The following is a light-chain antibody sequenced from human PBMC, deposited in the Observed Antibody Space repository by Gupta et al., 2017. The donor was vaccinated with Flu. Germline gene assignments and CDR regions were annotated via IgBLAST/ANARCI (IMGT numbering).Light chain of an antibody. CDR3: SSYAGSDRTYI. CDR1: SRDVGGYKS. V-gene: IGLV2-8*01. CDR2: EVN. Sequence: VTITCSGTSRDVGGYKSVSGYQKVPGKAPNLIIYEVNKRPSGVPDRFSGSKSGNTASLNVSRLQTDDEADYYCSSYAGSDRTYIFGTGTTITVL. J-gene: IGLJ1*01.